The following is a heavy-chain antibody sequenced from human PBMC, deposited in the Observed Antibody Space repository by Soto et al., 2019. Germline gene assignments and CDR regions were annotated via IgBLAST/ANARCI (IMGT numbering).Heavy chain of an antibody. CDR3: ARVWSPYSPFDF. V-gene: IGHV1-18*01. D-gene: IGHD3-3*01. Sequence: QVQLVQSGAEVKKPGASVKVSCKPSGYIFTSYDINWVRQAPGQGLEWMGWISAYNGNTNYAQKFQDRVTMTTDTSTSTAYVELMSLRSDDTAIYYCARVWSPYSPFDFWGQGTLVTVSS. CDR1: GYIFTSYD. J-gene: IGHJ4*02. CDR2: ISAYNGNT.